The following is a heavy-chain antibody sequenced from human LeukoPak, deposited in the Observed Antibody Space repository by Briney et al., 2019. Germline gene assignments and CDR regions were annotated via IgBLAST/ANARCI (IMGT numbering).Heavy chain of an antibody. V-gene: IGHV4-61*01. Sequence: SETLSLTCTVSVGSVSSGSYYWSWIRLPPGKGLEWNGYIYYSESTNYNPSLKSRVTISVDTSKNQFSLKLSSVTAADTAVYYCARSYSGYDSFDYWGQGTLVTVSS. CDR1: VGSVSSGSYY. D-gene: IGHD5-12*01. J-gene: IGHJ4*02. CDR2: IYYSEST. CDR3: ARSYSGYDSFDY.